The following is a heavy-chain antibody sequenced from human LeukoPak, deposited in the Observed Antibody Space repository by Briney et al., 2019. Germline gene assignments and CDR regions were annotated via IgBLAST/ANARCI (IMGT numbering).Heavy chain of an antibody. V-gene: IGHV4-59*01. CDR2: IYYSGST. D-gene: IGHD3-22*01. Sequence: SETLSLTCTVSGGPISSYYWSWIRQPPGKGLEWIGYIYYSGSTNYNPSLKSRVTISVDTSKNQFSLKLSSVTAADTAVYYCARAGYDSSGYYLDYWGQGTLVTVSS. J-gene: IGHJ4*02. CDR3: ARAGYDSSGYYLDY. CDR1: GGPISSYY.